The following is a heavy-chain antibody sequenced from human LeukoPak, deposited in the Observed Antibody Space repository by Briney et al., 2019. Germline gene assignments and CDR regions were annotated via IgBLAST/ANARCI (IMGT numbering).Heavy chain of an antibody. CDR1: GFTFSNYW. Sequence: PGGSLRLSCAASGFTFSNYWMHWVRQVPGKGPMWVSRINGDGRSTSYADSVKGRFTISRDNAKNSLYLQMNSLRAEDTAVYYCARDATGITMVRGVIWFDPWGQGTLVTVSS. J-gene: IGHJ5*02. D-gene: IGHD3-10*01. V-gene: IGHV3-74*01. CDR2: INGDGRST. CDR3: ARDATGITMVRGVIWFDP.